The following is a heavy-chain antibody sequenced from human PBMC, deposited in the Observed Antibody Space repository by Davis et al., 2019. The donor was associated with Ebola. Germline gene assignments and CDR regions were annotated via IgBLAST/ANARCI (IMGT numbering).Heavy chain of an antibody. J-gene: IGHJ5*02. CDR1: GFTFNTFG. V-gene: IGHV3-33*01. CDR3: ARENGDYDALRQYNWFDP. CDR2: IWYDGSNK. D-gene: IGHD4-17*01. Sequence: GESLKISCVASGFTFNTFGMHWVRQAPGKGLEWVAVIWYDGSNKYYADSVKGRFTISRENAKNSLYPQMNSLRAEDTAVYYCARENGDYDALRQYNWFDPWGQGTLVTVSS.